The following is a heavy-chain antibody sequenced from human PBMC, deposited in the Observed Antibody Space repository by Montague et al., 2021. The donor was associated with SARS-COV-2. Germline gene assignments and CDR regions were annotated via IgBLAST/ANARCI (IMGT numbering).Heavy chain of an antibody. J-gene: IGHJ4*02. V-gene: IGHV4-59*11. D-gene: IGHD3-22*01. Sequence: SETLSLTCSVSGDSISNHYWSWIRQPPGKGLEWIGYISDRGNTKYNTSLKSPVTISADTPKNQFSLKLSSVTAADTAVYYCARGTKRVFTYDYDSSGYASDYWGQETLVTVSS. CDR1: GDSISNHY. CDR3: ARGTKRVFTYDYDSSGYASDY. CDR2: ISDRGNT.